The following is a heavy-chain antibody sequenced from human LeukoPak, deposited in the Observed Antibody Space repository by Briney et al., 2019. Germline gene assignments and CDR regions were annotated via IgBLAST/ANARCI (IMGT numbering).Heavy chain of an antibody. CDR2: INPNSGGT. CDR1: GYTFTSYD. Sequence: ASVKVSCKASGYTFTSYDINWVRQAPGQGLEWMGWINPNSGGTNYAQKFQGRVTMTRDTSISTAYMELSRLRSDDTAVYYCASSPCSGGSCYSDWFDPWGQGTLVTVSS. D-gene: IGHD2-15*01. V-gene: IGHV1-2*02. CDR3: ASSPCSGGSCYSDWFDP. J-gene: IGHJ5*02.